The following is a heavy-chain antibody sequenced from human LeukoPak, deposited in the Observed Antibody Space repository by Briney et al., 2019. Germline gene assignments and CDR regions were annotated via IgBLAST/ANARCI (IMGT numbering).Heavy chain of an antibody. CDR1: GFTVSINY. V-gene: IGHV3-66*01. CDR2: IYSGGST. J-gene: IGHJ4*02. Sequence: SGGSLRLSCAASGFTVSINYMSWVRQAPGKGREWVSVIYSGGSTYYADSVKGRFTISRDNSKNTLYLQMNSLRAEDTAVYYCAKDVRSDIAAAGKRCWGQGTLVTVSS. CDR3: AKDVRSDIAAAGKRC. D-gene: IGHD6-13*01.